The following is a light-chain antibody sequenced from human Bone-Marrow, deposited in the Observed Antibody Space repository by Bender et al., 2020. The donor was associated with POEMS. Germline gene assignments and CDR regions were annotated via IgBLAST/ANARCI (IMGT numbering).Light chain of an antibody. Sequence: SYVLTQPPSVSVAPGKTATITCGGNNIGSKTVHWYQQKTGQAPVLVVYDDSDRPSGIPERFSGSKSGSTATLTISRVEAGDEADYYCQVWDSSGDHVVFGGGTKVTVL. CDR1: NIGSKT. CDR3: QVWDSSGDHVV. CDR2: DDS. J-gene: IGLJ2*01. V-gene: IGLV3-21*03.